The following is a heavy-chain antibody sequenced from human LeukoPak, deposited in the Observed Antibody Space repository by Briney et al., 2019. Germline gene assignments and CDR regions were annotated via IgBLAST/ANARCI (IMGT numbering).Heavy chain of an antibody. Sequence: GGSLRLSCAASGFTVSNNYMSWVRQAPGKGLEWVSSISSSSSYIYYADSVKGRFTISRDNAKNSLYLQMNSLRAEDAAVYYCAKGGGTGYSSSWYSNWGQGTLVTVSS. V-gene: IGHV3-21*01. CDR3: AKGGGTGYSSSWYSN. CDR2: ISSSSSYI. D-gene: IGHD6-13*01. J-gene: IGHJ4*02. CDR1: GFTVSNNY.